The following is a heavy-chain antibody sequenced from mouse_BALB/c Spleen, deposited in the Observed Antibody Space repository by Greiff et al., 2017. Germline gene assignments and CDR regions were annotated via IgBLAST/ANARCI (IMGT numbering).Heavy chain of an antibody. J-gene: IGHJ4*01. V-gene: IGHV14-1*02. D-gene: IGHD1-1*01. Sequence: EVQLQQSGAELVRPGALVKLSCKASGFNIKDYYMHWVKQRPEQGLEWIGWIDPENGNTIYDPKFQGKASITADTSSNTAYLQLSSLTSEDTAVYYCAAPTTVAHYYAMDYWGQGTSVTVSS. CDR1: GFNIKDYY. CDR3: AAPTTVAHYYAMDY. CDR2: IDPENGNT.